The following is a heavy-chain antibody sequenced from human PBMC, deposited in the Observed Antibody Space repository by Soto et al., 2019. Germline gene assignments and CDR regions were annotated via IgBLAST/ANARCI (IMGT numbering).Heavy chain of an antibody. Sequence: QVQVQESGPGLVKPSETLSLTCSVSGGSMSKFYWSWIRKTAGKGLEWMGRVYATGTSDYNPSLRSRIAMSVDISKNTFSLRLRSVTAAVTGVYYCVRDGSKTLRDGFDPGGQGILVTVSS. D-gene: IGHD4-17*01. CDR3: VRDGSKTLRDGFDP. J-gene: IGHJ5*02. CDR1: GGSMSKFY. CDR2: VYATGTS. V-gene: IGHV4-4*07.